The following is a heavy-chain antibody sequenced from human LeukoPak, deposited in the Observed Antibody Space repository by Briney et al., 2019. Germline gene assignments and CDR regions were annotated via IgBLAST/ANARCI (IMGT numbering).Heavy chain of an antibody. CDR3: AREAPAAVTTGMDV. V-gene: IGHV4-4*07. CDR1: GGSISSYY. CDR2: IYTSGST. D-gene: IGHD6-13*01. J-gene: IGHJ6*02. Sequence: PSETLSLTCTVSGGSISSYYWSWIRQPAGKGLEWIGRIYTSGSTNYNPSLKSRVTMSVDTSKNQFSPKLSSVTAADTAVYYCAREAPAAVTTGMDVWGQGTTVTVSS.